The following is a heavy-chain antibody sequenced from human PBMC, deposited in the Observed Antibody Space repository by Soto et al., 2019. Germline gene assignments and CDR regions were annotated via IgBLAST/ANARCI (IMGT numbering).Heavy chain of an antibody. J-gene: IGHJ6*02. V-gene: IGHV1-69*13. CDR2: IIPMFETV. CDR1: GGTFDNYA. CDR3: ARGLRTGNYGMDV. Sequence: ASVKVSCKASGGTFDNYAVSWVRQAPGQGLEWMGGIIPMFETVNYAQRFQGRLTIAADESTSTAYMELTSLTSADTAIYFCARGLRTGNYGMDVWGQGATVTVSS. D-gene: IGHD2-15*01.